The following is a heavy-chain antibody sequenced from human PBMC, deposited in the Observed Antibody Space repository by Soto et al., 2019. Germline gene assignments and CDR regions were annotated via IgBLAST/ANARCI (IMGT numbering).Heavy chain of an antibody. CDR3: AHDVVVEANYGLDV. CDR1: GFSLSTSGVG. Sequence: QITLKESGPTLVKPTQTLTLTCTFSGFSLSTSGVGVGWIRQPPGKALEWLALIYSDDDKRYSPSLTSRITITKNTSKGHVVLTMTNMAPVATSTYYCAHDVVVEANYGLDVWGQGTTVTVSS. V-gene: IGHV2-5*02. D-gene: IGHD2-15*01. CDR2: IYSDDDK. J-gene: IGHJ6*02.